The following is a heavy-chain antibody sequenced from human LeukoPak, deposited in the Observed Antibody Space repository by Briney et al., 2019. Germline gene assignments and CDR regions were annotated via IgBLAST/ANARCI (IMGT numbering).Heavy chain of an antibody. V-gene: IGHV4-59*01. CDR1: GGSISSYY. CDR3: ARAGYSYGTGYYFVY. D-gene: IGHD5-18*01. J-gene: IGHJ4*02. CDR2: IYYTGAT. Sequence: SGTLSLTCTVSGGSISSYYWSWIRLAPGEGLEWVGYIYYTGATYYNPSLKSRVTISLDTSKNQFSLKLSSVTAEDAAVYYCARAGYSYGTGYYFVYWGQGALVTVSS.